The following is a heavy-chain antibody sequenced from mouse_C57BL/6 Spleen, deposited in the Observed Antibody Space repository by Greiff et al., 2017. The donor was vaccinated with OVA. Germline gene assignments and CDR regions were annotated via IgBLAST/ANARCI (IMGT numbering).Heavy chain of an antibody. D-gene: IGHD2-4*01. J-gene: IGHJ2*01. V-gene: IGHV5-17*01. CDR1: GFTFSDYG. CDR3: AKVGLRYFDY. CDR2: ISSGSSTI. Sequence: EVKLVESGGGLVKPGGSLKLSCAASGFTFSDYGMHWVRQAPEKGLEWVAYISSGSSTIYYADTVKGRFTISRDNAKNTLFLQMTSLRSEDTAMDYCAKVGLRYFDYWGPGATLTVSS.